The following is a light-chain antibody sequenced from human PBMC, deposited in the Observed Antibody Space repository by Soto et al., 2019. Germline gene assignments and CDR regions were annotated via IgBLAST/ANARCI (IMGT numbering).Light chain of an antibody. J-gene: IGKJ1*01. V-gene: IGKV3-20*01. Sequence: EIVMTQSPATLSVSPGERATLSCRASGGISSNLAWYQQKPGQAPRLLVYDASYRATGTPARFSGSGSGTDFTLTISRLEPEDFAVYYCQQYGSSTRTFGQGTKVDIK. CDR3: QQYGSSTRT. CDR2: DAS. CDR1: GGISSN.